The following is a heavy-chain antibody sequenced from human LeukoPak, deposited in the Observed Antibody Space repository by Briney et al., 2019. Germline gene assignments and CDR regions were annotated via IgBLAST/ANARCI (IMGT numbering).Heavy chain of an antibody. CDR2: INAGNGNT. CDR1: GYTFTSYA. Sequence: ASVKVSCKASGYTFTSYAMHWVRQAPGQRLEWMGWINAGNGNTKYSQEFQGRVTMTIDTSTSTAYMELRSLTSDDTATYYCARDLRTVVHEYWGQGTLLTVSS. J-gene: IGHJ4*02. D-gene: IGHD4-23*01. CDR3: ARDLRTVVHEY. V-gene: IGHV1-3*01.